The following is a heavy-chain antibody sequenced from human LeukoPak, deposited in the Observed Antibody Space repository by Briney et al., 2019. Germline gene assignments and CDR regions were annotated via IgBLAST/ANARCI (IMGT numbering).Heavy chain of an antibody. D-gene: IGHD6-19*01. CDR3: ARHRTSGWGLDY. Sequence: PSETLSLTCTVSGGSISGYYWSWIRQPPGKGLEWIGYIFYSGSTNYNPSLKSRVTISVDTSKNQFSLKVNSVTAADTAVYYCARHRTSGWGLDYWGQGTLVTVSS. CDR2: IFYSGST. J-gene: IGHJ4*02. CDR1: GGSISGYY. V-gene: IGHV4-59*08.